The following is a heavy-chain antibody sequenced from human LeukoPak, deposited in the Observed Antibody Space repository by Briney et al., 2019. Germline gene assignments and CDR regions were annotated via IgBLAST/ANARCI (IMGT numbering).Heavy chain of an antibody. CDR3: ARHEYSGSYYGLSWFDP. CDR2: IYYSGST. D-gene: IGHD1-26*01. J-gene: IGHJ5*02. V-gene: IGHV4-39*01. CDR1: GDSISSSDYY. Sequence: SETLSLTCTVCGDSISSSDYYCGWIRQPPGKGLELIASIYYSGSTYYKLSLKSRVTISVDTAKNQLSLKLSSLTAADSAVYYCARHEYSGSYYGLSWFDPWGQGTLVTVSS.